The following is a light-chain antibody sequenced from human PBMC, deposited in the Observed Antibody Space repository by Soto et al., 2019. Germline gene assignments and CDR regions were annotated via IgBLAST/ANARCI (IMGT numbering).Light chain of an antibody. CDR1: SSNIGVNT. J-gene: IGLJ2*01. CDR2: SNN. V-gene: IGLV1-44*01. Sequence: QSVLPQPPSASGTPGQRVTISCSGSSSNIGVNTVTWYQQLPGTAPNLLMYSNNQRPSGVPDRFSGSKSGTSASLAISGLQSEDEADYYCAAWDDSLNALVFGGGTKLTVL. CDR3: AAWDDSLNALV.